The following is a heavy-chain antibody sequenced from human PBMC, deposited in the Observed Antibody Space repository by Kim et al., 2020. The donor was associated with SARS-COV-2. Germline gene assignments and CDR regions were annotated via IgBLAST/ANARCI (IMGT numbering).Heavy chain of an antibody. CDR1: GFTFSDYA. CDR3: AKSGGVVDDYYYYGMDV. V-gene: IGHV3-23*01. Sequence: GGSLRLSCAASGFTFSDYAMSWIRQAPGQGLEWVSGISGSGGTTYYADSVKGRFTISRDNSKNTVYLQMNTLRAEDTAIYYCAKSGGVVDDYYYYGMDVWGQGTTVTVSS. J-gene: IGHJ6*02. D-gene: IGHD2-15*01. CDR2: ISGSGGTT.